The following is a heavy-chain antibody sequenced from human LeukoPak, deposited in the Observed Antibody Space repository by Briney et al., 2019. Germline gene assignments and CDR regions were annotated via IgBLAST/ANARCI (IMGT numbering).Heavy chain of an antibody. CDR1: GFTFSSYG. Sequence: PGRSLRLSCAASGFTFSSYGMHWVRQAPGKELEWVAVIWHDGRNKYYADSVKGRFTISRDNSKNTLYLQMSSLRAEDTAVYYCARDRGSNDPIDYWGQGTLVTVSS. CDR2: IWHDGRNK. V-gene: IGHV3-33*01. CDR3: ARDRGSNDPIDY. J-gene: IGHJ4*02. D-gene: IGHD2-15*01.